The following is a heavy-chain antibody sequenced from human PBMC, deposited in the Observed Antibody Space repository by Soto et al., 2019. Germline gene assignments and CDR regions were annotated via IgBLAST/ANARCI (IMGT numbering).Heavy chain of an antibody. CDR1: GSTFDDYG. CDR3: AREWPGITIFGVDLYYYGMEV. Sequence: GGSLRLSCAASGSTFDDYGMIWVRQAPGKGLEWVSGINWNGGSTGYADSVKGRFTISRDNAKNSLYLQMNSLRAEDTALYYCAREWPGITIFGVDLYYYGMEVWGQGTTVTVSS. V-gene: IGHV3-20*04. J-gene: IGHJ6*02. CDR2: INWNGGST. D-gene: IGHD3-3*01.